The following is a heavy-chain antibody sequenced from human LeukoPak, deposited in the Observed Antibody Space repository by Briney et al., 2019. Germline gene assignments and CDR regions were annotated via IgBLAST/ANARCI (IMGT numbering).Heavy chain of an antibody. CDR2: ISGSGGST. CDR1: GFTFRSYA. J-gene: IGHJ4*02. D-gene: IGHD3-10*01. Sequence: PGGSLRLSCAAPGFTFRSYAMSWVRQAPGKGLEWVSAISGSGGSTYYADSVKGRFTISRDNSKNTLYLQMNSLRAEDTAVYYCAKDPHGSGSYLDYWGQGTLVTVSS. V-gene: IGHV3-23*01. CDR3: AKDPHGSGSYLDY.